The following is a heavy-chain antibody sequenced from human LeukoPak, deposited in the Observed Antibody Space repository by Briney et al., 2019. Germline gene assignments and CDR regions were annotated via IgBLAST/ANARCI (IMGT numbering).Heavy chain of an antibody. J-gene: IGHJ4*02. CDR1: GYTFTGYY. Sequence: ASVKVSCKTSGYTFTGYYIHWVRQAPGQGLEWMGWISPNSGGTNYAQKFQGRVAMTGDTSISTAYMELSRLRSDDTAVYYCASAPVTGIPPYFDFWGQGTLVTVSS. CDR2: ISPNSGGT. D-gene: IGHD6-19*01. CDR3: ASAPVTGIPPYFDF. V-gene: IGHV1-2*02.